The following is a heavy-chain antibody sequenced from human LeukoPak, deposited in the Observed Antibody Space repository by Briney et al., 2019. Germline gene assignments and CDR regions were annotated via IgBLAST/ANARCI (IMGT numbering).Heavy chain of an antibody. D-gene: IGHD5-24*01. CDR3: ARGNTGGYNVARYAFDI. V-gene: IGHV4-38-2*02. CDR1: GYSISSGYY. Sequence: PSETLSLTCTVSGYSISSGYYWGWIRQPPGKGLEWIGSIYHSGSTYYNPSLKSRVTISVDTSKNQFSLKLSSVTAADTAVYYCARGNTGGYNVARYAFDIWGQGTMVTVSS. J-gene: IGHJ3*02. CDR2: IYHSGST.